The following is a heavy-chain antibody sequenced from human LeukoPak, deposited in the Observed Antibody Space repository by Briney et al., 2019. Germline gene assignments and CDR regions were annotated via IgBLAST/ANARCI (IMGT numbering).Heavy chain of an antibody. CDR2: IYYSGSS. J-gene: IGHJ3*02. Sequence: SETLPLTCTVSGGSIISYYWNGMRQPPGKGLEWMGDIYYSGSSNYNPSLKSRVTISLDTSKNQFSLKLSSVTAADTAVYYCARSIAVAGRGYAFDIWGQGKMVTVSS. D-gene: IGHD6-19*01. CDR3: ARSIAVAGRGYAFDI. V-gene: IGHV4-59*01. CDR1: GGSIISYY.